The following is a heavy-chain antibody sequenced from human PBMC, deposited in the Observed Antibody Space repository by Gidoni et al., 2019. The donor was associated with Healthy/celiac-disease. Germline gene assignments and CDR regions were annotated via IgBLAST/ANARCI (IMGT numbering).Heavy chain of an antibody. CDR2: IYSGGST. CDR1: GFTVSSNY. J-gene: IGHJ2*01. D-gene: IGHD4-17*01. Sequence: EVQLVETGGGLIQPGGSLRLSCAASGFTVSSNYMSWVRQAPGKGLEWVSVIYSGGSTYYADSVKGRFTISRDNSKNTLYLQMNSLRAEDTAVYYCARCDYGDYGSSVWYFDLWGRGTLVTVSS. CDR3: ARCDYGDYGSSVWYFDL. V-gene: IGHV3-53*02.